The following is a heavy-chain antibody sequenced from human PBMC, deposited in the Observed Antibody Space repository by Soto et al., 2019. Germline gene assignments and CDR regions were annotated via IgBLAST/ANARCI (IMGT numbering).Heavy chain of an antibody. CDR1: GGSISSYY. J-gene: IGHJ4*02. CDR2: IYYSGST. V-gene: IGHV4-59*01. Sequence: KPSETLSLTCTVSGGSISSYYWSWIRQPPGKGLEWIGYIYYSGSTNYNPSLKSRVTISVDTSKNQFSLKLSSVTAADTAVYYCARGVSFRPQDIDYWGQGTLVTVSS. CDR3: ARGVSFRPQDIDY. D-gene: IGHD2-21*01.